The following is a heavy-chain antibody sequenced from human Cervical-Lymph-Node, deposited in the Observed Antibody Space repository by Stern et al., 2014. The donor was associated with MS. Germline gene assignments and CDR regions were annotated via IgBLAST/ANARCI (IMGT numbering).Heavy chain of an antibody. J-gene: IGHJ4*02. CDR1: GFTFSSYG. CDR3: ARDYEDTSMLFDH. V-gene: IGHV3-30*03. D-gene: IGHD2-8*01. CDR2: ISYDGNHK. Sequence: QVQLAQSGGAVVQPGRSLRLSCAASGFTFSSYGMHWVRQAPGKGLECVTVISYDGNHKYYAASVKGRFTISRDNSKNTLHLQMNSVTPDDTAIYYCARDYEDTSMLFDHWGQGTLVTVSS.